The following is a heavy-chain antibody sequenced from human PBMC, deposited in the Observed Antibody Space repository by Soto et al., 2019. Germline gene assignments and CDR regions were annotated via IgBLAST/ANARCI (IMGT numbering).Heavy chain of an antibody. J-gene: IGHJ5*01. Sequence: QVHLQESGPGLVKPSQTLSLTCTVSGGSIISGDYYWSWIRQLPGKGLEWIGYIYYSGSAYYNPSLKSRVTISVDTSKNQFSLRLSSVTAADTAVYYCARDLHTALPKNWFDSWGQGTLVTVSS. CDR2: IYYSGSA. V-gene: IGHV4-31*03. CDR1: GGSIISGDYY. CDR3: ARDLHTALPKNWFDS. D-gene: IGHD1-26*01.